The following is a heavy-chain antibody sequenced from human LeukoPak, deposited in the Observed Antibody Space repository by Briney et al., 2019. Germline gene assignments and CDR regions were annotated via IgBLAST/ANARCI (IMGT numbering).Heavy chain of an antibody. V-gene: IGHV1-46*01. D-gene: IGHD1-26*01. Sequence: ASVKVSCKACGYTFTSYYMHGVRQAPGQGLEWMGIINPSGGSTIYAQKFQGRVTMTRDTSTSTVYMELSSLRSEDTAVYYCARAFHSGSYYEDYWGQGTLVTVSS. J-gene: IGHJ4*02. CDR3: ARAFHSGSYYEDY. CDR1: GYTFTSYY. CDR2: INPSGGST.